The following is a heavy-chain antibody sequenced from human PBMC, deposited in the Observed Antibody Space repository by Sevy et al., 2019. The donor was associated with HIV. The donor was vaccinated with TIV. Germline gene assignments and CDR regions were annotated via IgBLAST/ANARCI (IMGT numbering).Heavy chain of an antibody. J-gene: IGHJ5*02. CDR1: GGTFSSYA. Sequence: ASVKVSCKASGGTFSSYAISWVRQAPGQGLEWMGGIIPIFGTANYAQKFQGRVTITADKSTSTAYMERSSLGSEETAVYYGARTDLNRGWFDPWGQGTLVTVSS. V-gene: IGHV1-69*06. CDR2: IIPIFGTA. CDR3: ARTDLNRGWFDP.